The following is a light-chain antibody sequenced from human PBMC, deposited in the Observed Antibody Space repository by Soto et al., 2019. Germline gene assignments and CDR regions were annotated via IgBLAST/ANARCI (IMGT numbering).Light chain of an antibody. CDR3: QHYNSYPLT. V-gene: IGKV1-5*03. J-gene: IGKJ4*01. CDR1: QSISSW. Sequence: DIQMTQSPSTLSASVGDRVTITCRASQSISSWLAWYQQKPGKAPNLLIYEASSLESGVPSRFSGSGSGTEFTITISSLQPDDVATYYCQHYNSYPLTFGGGTKVEIK. CDR2: EAS.